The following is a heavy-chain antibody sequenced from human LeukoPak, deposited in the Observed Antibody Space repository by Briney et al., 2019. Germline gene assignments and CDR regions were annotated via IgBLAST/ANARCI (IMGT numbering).Heavy chain of an antibody. D-gene: IGHD1-26*01. V-gene: IGHV3-15*01. CDR1: GFTFSIAW. J-gene: IGHJ4*02. Sequence: PGGSLRLSCAASGFTFSIAWMSWVRQAPGKGLEWVGRIKSKTDGGTTDYAAPVKGRFTISRDDSKNTLYLQMNSLKTEDTAVCYCTTDGGSGSYLYDYWGQGTLVTVSS. CDR3: TTDGGSGSYLYDY. CDR2: IKSKTDGGTT.